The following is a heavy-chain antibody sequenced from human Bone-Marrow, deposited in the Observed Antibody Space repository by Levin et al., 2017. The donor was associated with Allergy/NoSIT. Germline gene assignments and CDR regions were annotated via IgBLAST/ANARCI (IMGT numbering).Heavy chain of an antibody. V-gene: IGHV1-2*02. D-gene: IGHD2-2*01. Sequence: GESLKISCKASGYDFNHYYIHWVRQAPGQGLEWMGWINSHTGDTKFTQRFQGRVTMTRDTSITTVYMELSSLTSDDTAVYYCARDVMLEGSEGSTSLSFFDLWGQGTPVTVSS. CDR3: ARDVMLEGSEGSTSLSFFDL. J-gene: IGHJ4*02. CDR1: GYDFNHYY. CDR2: INSHTGDT.